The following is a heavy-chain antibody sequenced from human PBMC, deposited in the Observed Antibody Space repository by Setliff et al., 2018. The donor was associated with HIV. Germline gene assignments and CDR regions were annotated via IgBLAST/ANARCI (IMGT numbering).Heavy chain of an antibody. V-gene: IGHV3-15*07. CDR1: GFSLNIAW. D-gene: IGHD2-21*02. CDR3: ATDNCDGDCYLNY. J-gene: IGHJ4*02. Sequence: GSLRLSCAASGFSLNIAWMNWVRQAPGKGLEWIGRIKNKAAGETTDYAAPVKDRFIISRDDSKNMLYLQMNSLKTEDTALYYCATDNCDGDCYLNYWGLGTLVTVSS. CDR2: IKNKAAGETT.